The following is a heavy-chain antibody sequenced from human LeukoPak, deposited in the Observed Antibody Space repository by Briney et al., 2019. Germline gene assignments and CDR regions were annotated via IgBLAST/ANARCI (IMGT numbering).Heavy chain of an antibody. D-gene: IGHD3-10*02. CDR2: MNPNSGNT. J-gene: IGHJ6*02. V-gene: IGHV1-8*02. CDR1: GYTFTSYA. Sequence: PGASVKVSCKASGYTFTSYAMNWVRQATGQGLEWMGWMNPNSGNTGYAQKFQGRVSMTRDTSISTAYMELSSLRSEDTAVYYCARGPVEAVFGVSTEDWGQGTTVTVSS. CDR3: ARGPVEAVFGVSTED.